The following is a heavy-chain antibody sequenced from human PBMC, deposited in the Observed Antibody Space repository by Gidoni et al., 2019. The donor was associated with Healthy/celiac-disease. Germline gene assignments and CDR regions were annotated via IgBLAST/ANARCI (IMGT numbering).Heavy chain of an antibody. Sequence: EVQLLESGGGLVQPGGSVRLSCAASGFTFSSYAMSWVRQAPGKGLGLVSAISGSGGSTYYADSVKGRFTISRDNSKNTLYLQMNSLRAEDTAVYYCAKDEGLRYFDWLLYTPRFDYWGQGTLVTVSS. CDR2: ISGSGGST. D-gene: IGHD3-9*01. CDR1: GFTFSSYA. V-gene: IGHV3-23*01. CDR3: AKDEGLRYFDWLLYTPRFDY. J-gene: IGHJ4*02.